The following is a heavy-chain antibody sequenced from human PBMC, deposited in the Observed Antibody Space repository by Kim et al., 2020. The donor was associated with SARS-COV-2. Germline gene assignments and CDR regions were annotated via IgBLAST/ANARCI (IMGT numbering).Heavy chain of an antibody. CDR1: GGSFSGHY. V-gene: IGHV4-34*01. D-gene: IGHD1-1*01. CDR2: SNDSGST. J-gene: IGHJ5*01. CDR3: VGESPEQLTGARWIDS. Sequence: SETLSLTCAVYGGSFSGHYWSWVRQPPGKGLEWLGESNDSGSTKYNPSVESRVTISVDTSKNQFSLKLKSVTAADTGVYYCVGESPEQLTGARWIDS.